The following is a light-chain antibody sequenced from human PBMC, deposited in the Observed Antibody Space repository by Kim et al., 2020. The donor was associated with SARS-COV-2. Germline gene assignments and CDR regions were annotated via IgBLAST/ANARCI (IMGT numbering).Light chain of an antibody. Sequence: PGQRVTISCSGSSSNIGSNYVYWYQQLPGTAPKLLIYRNNQRPSGVPDRFPGSKSGTSASLAISGLRSEDEADYYCAAWDDSLSVVFGTGTKVTVL. V-gene: IGLV1-47*01. CDR3: AAWDDSLSVV. J-gene: IGLJ1*01. CDR1: SSNIGSNY. CDR2: RNN.